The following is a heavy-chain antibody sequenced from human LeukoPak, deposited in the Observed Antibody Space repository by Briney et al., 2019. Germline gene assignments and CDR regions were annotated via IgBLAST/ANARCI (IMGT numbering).Heavy chain of an antibody. CDR2: IYPGDSDT. V-gene: IGHV5-51*01. CDR1: GYSFTTFW. Sequence: GESLKISCKGSGYSFTTFWIGWVRQMPGKGLEWMGIIYPGDSDTRYSPSFQGQVTISADKSINTAYLQWSSLKASDTAMYYCARFLYGHYSHYFDYWGQGTLVTVSS. CDR3: ARFLYGHYSHYFDY. D-gene: IGHD2-15*01. J-gene: IGHJ4*02.